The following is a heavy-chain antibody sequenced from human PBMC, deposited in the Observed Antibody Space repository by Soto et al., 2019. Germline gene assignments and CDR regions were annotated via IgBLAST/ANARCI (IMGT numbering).Heavy chain of an antibody. J-gene: IGHJ5*02. V-gene: IGHV4-38-2*02. CDR3: ARDTNSLDL. CDR2: IYHTGDT. D-gene: IGHD2-8*01. Sequence: ETLSLTCVVSSYSISSGFFWAWIRQPPGKGLEWVGSIYHTGDTHYNPSLRSQVSMSVDTSKNHFSLRLTYLTAADTAVYFCARDTNSLDLWGQGILVTVSS. CDR1: SYSISSGFF.